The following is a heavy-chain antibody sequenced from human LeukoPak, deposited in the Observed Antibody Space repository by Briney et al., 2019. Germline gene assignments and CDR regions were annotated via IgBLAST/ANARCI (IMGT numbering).Heavy chain of an antibody. CDR1: GGSNSSSSYY. CDR2: IYYSGST. CDR3: ARGDTYYDILTGYRGSSYYFDY. J-gene: IGHJ4*02. D-gene: IGHD3-9*01. Sequence: SETLSLTCTVSGGSNSSSSYYWGWIRQPPGKGLEWIGSIYYSGSTYYNPSLKSRVTISVDTSKNQFSLKLSSVTAADTAVYYCARGDTYYDILTGYRGSSYYFDYWGQGTLVTVSS. V-gene: IGHV4-39*07.